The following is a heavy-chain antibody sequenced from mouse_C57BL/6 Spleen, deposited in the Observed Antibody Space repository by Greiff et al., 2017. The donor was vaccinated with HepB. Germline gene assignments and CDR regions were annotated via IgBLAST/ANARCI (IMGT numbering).Heavy chain of an antibody. V-gene: IGHV5-9-1*02. D-gene: IGHD2-1*01. CDR2: ISSGGDYI. CDR1: GFTFSSYA. CDR3: TRDYGNYGSYAMDY. Sequence: EVMLVESGEGLVKPGGSLKLSCAASGFTFSSYAMSWVRQTPEKRLEWVAYISSGGDYIYYADTVKGRFTISRDNARNTLYLQMSSLKSEDTAMYYCTRDYGNYGSYAMDYWGQGTSVTVSS. J-gene: IGHJ4*01.